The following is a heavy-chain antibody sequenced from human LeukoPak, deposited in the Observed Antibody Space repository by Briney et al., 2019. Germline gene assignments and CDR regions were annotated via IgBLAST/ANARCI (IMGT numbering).Heavy chain of an antibody. V-gene: IGHV3-30*02. Sequence: PGGSLRLSCAASGFTFSSYGMHWVRQAPGKGLEWVAFIRYDGSNKYYADSVKGRFTISRDNSKNTLYLQMNSLRAEDTAVYYCANQRSGDGKYYYYMDVWGKGTTVTISS. J-gene: IGHJ6*03. D-gene: IGHD4-17*01. CDR3: ANQRSGDGKYYYYMDV. CDR2: IRYDGSNK. CDR1: GFTFSSYG.